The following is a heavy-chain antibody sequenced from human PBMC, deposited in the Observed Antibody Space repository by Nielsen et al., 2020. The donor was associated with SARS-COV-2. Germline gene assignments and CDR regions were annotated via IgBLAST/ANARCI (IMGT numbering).Heavy chain of an antibody. CDR1: GGSISSYY. CDR2: IYYSGST. J-gene: IGHJ6*02. D-gene: IGHD2-2*01. CDR3: ARAHGDSSTLYYGMDV. Sequence: SETLSLTCTVSGGSISSYYWSWIRQPPGKGLEWIGYIYYSGSTNYNPSLKSRVTISVDTSKNQFSLKLSSVTAADTAVYYCARAHGDSSTLYYGMDVWGQGTTVTVSS. V-gene: IGHV4-59*12.